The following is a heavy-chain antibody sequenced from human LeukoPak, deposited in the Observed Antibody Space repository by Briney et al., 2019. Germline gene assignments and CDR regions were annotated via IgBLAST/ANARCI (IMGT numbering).Heavy chain of an antibody. Sequence: SETLSLTCTVSAVSTTSYYWSWMRQPAGKGLEWSRRLYSRESNNYYPSLKSRVPMSADTSRSQMSLKLTSVTAADTAVYYCVAHYYSDTRGQDYWGQGTLVTVST. D-gene: IGHD3-22*01. CDR3: VAHYYSDTRGQDY. CDR2: LYSRESN. CDR1: AVSTTSYY. V-gene: IGHV4-4*07. J-gene: IGHJ4*02.